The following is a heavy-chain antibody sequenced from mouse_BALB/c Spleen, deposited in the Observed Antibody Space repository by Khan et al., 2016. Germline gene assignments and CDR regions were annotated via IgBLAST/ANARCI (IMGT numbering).Heavy chain of an antibody. CDR3: SRGVYDYEFAY. Sequence: VQLQQSGAELVKPGASVKLSCTVSGFNIKDTYMHWVNQRPEQGLEWIGRIDPANGNTKYDPKFQDKATITADTSSNTAYLQLSSLTSEDTAVYYCSRGVYDYEFAYWGQETLVTVSA. CDR2: IDPANGNT. J-gene: IGHJ3*01. D-gene: IGHD2-4*01. CDR1: GFNIKDTY. V-gene: IGHV14-3*02.